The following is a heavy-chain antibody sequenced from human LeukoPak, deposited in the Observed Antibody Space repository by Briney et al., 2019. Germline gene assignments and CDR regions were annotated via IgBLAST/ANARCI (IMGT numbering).Heavy chain of an antibody. CDR1: GFTFSSYS. V-gene: IGHV3-21*01. CDR2: ISSSSSYI. Sequence: GGSLRLSCAASGFTFSSYSMNWVRQAPGKGLEWVSSISSSSSYIYYADSVKGRFTISRDNAKNSLYPQMNSLRAEDTAVYYCARDPLYDSSGYSDYWGQGTLVTVSS. J-gene: IGHJ4*02. D-gene: IGHD3-22*01. CDR3: ARDPLYDSSGYSDY.